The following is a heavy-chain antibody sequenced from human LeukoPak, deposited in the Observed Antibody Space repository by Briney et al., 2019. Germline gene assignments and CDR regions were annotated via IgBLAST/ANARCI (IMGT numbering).Heavy chain of an antibody. V-gene: IGHV3-21*01. CDR3: ARVKEDSAFDI. D-gene: IGHD2-15*01. J-gene: IGHJ3*02. CDR1: GFTFSSYS. Sequence: GGSLRLSCAASGFTFSSYSMIWVRQAPGKGLEWVSSISSSSRYRYYADSVKGRFTTSRDNAKNSLYLQMNSLRAEDTAVYYCARVKEDSAFDIWGQGTMVTVSS. CDR2: ISSSSRYR.